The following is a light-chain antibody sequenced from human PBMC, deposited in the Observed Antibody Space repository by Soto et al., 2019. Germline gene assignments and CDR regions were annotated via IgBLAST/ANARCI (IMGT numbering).Light chain of an antibody. Sequence: DIQMTQSPSTLSASVGDRVTITCRASQSISSWLAWYQQKPGKAPKLLIFDASSLESGVPSRFSGSGSGTEFTLTISSLQPDDFATYYCQHYNSFSFGQGTK. CDR3: QHYNSFS. J-gene: IGKJ2*01. CDR2: DAS. CDR1: QSISSW. V-gene: IGKV1-5*01.